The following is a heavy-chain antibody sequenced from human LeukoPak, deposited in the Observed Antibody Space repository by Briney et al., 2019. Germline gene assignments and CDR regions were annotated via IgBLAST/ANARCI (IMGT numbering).Heavy chain of an antibody. J-gene: IGHJ4*02. CDR3: ARDLSRITIFGVVIPLGY. Sequence: GGSLRLSCAASGFTFSSYSMNWVRQAPGKGLEWVSSISSSSSYIYYADSVRGRFTISRDNAKNSPYLQMNSLRAEDTAVYYCARDLSRITIFGVVIPLGYWGQGTLVTVSS. V-gene: IGHV3-21*01. CDR2: ISSSSSYI. CDR1: GFTFSSYS. D-gene: IGHD3-3*01.